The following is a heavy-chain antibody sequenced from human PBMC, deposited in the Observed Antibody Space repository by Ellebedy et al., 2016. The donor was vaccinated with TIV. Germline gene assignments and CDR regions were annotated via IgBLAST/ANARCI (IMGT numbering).Heavy chain of an antibody. D-gene: IGHD1-1*01. J-gene: IGHJ4*02. CDR3: ARETTPQPAFDY. CDR1: GGSISGYY. V-gene: IGHV4-59*01. CDR2: IYYSGST. Sequence: MPSETLSLTCTVSGGSISGYYWSWIRQPPGKGLEWIGYIYYSGSTNYNPSLKSRVTISVDTSKNQFSLRLTSVTAADTAVYYCARETTPQPAFDYWGQGTLVTVSS.